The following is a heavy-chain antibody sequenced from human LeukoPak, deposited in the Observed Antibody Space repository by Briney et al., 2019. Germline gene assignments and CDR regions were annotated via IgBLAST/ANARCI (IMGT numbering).Heavy chain of an antibody. Sequence: GGSLRLSCAASGFTFSSYAMSWVRQAPGKGLEGVSAISGSGGSTYYADSVKGRFTISRDNAKNTLYLQMNSLRAEDTAVYYCAKAGVPKLDPNYYYMDVWGKGTTVTVSS. CDR1: GFTFSSYA. J-gene: IGHJ6*03. V-gene: IGHV3-23*01. CDR3: AKAGVPKLDPNYYYMDV. CDR2: ISGSGGST. D-gene: IGHD1-1*01.